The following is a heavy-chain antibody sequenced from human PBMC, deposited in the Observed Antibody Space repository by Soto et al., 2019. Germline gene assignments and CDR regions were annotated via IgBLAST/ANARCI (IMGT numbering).Heavy chain of an antibody. CDR1: GCTFSDYY. J-gene: IGHJ5*02. CDR3: ARDPRRYCGGGSCGKNWFAP. CDR2: ISSSSYT. V-gene: IGHV3-11*05. D-gene: IGHD2-15*01. Sequence: GGSLRLSCRASGCTFSDYYMSWIRQATGKGLEWVVYISSSSYTKYADSVKGRFTISRDNAKNSLYLQMNSLRAEDTAVYYCARDPRRYCGGGSCGKNWFAPWGQGTLVARVL.